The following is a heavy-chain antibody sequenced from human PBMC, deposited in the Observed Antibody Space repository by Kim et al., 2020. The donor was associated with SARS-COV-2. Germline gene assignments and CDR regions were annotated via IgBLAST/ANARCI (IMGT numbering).Heavy chain of an antibody. D-gene: IGHD3-10*01. CDR1: GFTFSSYS. V-gene: IGHV3-21*01. CDR2: ISSSSSYI. CDR3: WRDSLLWFGESDYGMDV. Sequence: GGSLRLSCAASGFTFSSYSMNWVRQAPGKGLEWVSSISSSSSYIYYADSVKGRFTISRDNAKNSLYLQMNSLRAEDTAVYYCWRDSLLWFGESDYGMDVWGQGTTVTVSS. J-gene: IGHJ6*02.